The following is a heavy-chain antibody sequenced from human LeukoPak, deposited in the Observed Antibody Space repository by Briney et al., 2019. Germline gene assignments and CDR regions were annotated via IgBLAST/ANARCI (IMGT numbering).Heavy chain of an antibody. D-gene: IGHD1-26*01. CDR3: ARGYSGSYGRFDY. CDR1: GGSISSYY. CDR2: THYSRST. J-gene: IGHJ4*02. V-gene: IGHV4-59*01. Sequence: PSETLSLTCTVSGGSISSYYWSWIRQPPGKGLEWIGYTHYSRSTSYNPSLKSRVTISVDTSKNQFSLKLTSVTAADTAVYYCARGYSGSYGRFDYWGQGTLVTVSS.